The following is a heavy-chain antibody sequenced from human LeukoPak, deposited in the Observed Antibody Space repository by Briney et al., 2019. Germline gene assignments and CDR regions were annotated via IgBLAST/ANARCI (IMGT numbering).Heavy chain of an antibody. V-gene: IGHV4-34*01. CDR2: IHPSGIF. CDR1: GGSCDDYY. J-gene: IGHJ4*02. D-gene: IGHD5-24*01. CDR3: ARGRDRSKAGDH. Sequence: SETLSLTCAVYGGSCDDYYCSWIRQPPGKGLEWIGEIHPSGIFYYNSSLMSRVTISIYTSKSQFSLRLTSVTAADTGFYYCARGRDRSKAGDHWGQGSLVTVSS.